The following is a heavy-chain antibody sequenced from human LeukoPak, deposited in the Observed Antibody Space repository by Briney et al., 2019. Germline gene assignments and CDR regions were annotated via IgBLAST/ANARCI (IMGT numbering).Heavy chain of an antibody. J-gene: IGHJ4*02. D-gene: IGHD2-15*01. Sequence: GGSLRLSCVGSEFTFSSYWMSWVRQAPGKGLEWLANIKQEGSVEYYVEPVKGRFTIYRDNAKNSLYQQINSMRTDHTAIYYCATEYKGYWGQGTLVTVSS. CDR2: IKQEGSVE. CDR1: EFTFSSYW. V-gene: IGHV3-7*05. CDR3: ATEYKGY.